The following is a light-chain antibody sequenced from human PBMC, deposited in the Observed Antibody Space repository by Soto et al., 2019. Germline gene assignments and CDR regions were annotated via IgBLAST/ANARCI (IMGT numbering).Light chain of an antibody. CDR1: QGVSSN. CDR3: QHYNNLPLT. V-gene: IGKV3-15*01. J-gene: IGKJ4*01. CDR2: GAS. Sequence: EIVMTQSPATLSVSPGESATLSCRASQGVSSNLAWYQQKPGQAPRLLIHGASTRATGIPVRFSASGSGTEFTLTISSLQSEDFAVYYCQHYNNLPLTFGGGTTVEIK.